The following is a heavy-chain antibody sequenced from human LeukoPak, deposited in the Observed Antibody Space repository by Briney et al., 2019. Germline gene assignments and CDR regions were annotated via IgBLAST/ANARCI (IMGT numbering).Heavy chain of an antibody. Sequence: AASVNVSCKASGYTFTSYDINWVRQATGQGLEWMGWMNPNSGNTGYAQKFQGRVTMTRNTSISTAYMELSSLRSEDTAVYYCARSLYYDFWSGPDPFDYYGMDVRGQGTTVTVSS. V-gene: IGHV1-8*01. D-gene: IGHD3-3*01. CDR1: GYTFTSYD. CDR2: MNPNSGNT. J-gene: IGHJ6*02. CDR3: ARSLYYDFWSGPDPFDYYGMDV.